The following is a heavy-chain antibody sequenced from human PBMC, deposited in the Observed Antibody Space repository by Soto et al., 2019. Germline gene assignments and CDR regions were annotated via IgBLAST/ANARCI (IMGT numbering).Heavy chain of an antibody. Sequence: LKISCKGSGYRFTSYWIGWVRQMPGKGLEWMGIIYPGDSDTRYSPSFQGQVTISADKSISTAYLQWSSLKASDTAMYYCARGLEGDMVRGVKVYYYYYGMDVWGQGTTVTVSS. J-gene: IGHJ6*02. CDR3: ARGLEGDMVRGVKVYYYYYGMDV. V-gene: IGHV5-51*01. CDR1: GYRFTSYW. D-gene: IGHD3-10*01. CDR2: IYPGDSDT.